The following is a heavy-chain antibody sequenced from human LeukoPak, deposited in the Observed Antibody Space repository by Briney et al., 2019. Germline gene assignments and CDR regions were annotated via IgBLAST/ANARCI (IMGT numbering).Heavy chain of an antibody. CDR3: ARNYLGYCSSTSCSAFDP. V-gene: IGHV3-74*01. J-gene: IGHJ5*02. CDR2: INTDGSST. D-gene: IGHD2-2*01. CDR1: GFTFSSYW. Sequence: GGSLRLSCAASGFTFSSYWMHWVRHAPGKGLVWVSRINTDGSSTSYADSVKGRFTISRDNAKNTLYLQMNSLRAEDTAVYYCARNYLGYCSSTSCSAFDPWGQGTLVTVSS.